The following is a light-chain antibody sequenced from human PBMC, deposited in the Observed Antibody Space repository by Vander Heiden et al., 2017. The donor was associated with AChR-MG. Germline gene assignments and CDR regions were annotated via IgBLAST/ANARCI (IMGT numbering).Light chain of an antibody. CDR1: QSVSRNY. CDR3: QQYGTTPKT. J-gene: IGKJ1*01. CDR2: DVS. V-gene: IGKV3D-20*01. Sequence: EIVLTQSPATLSLSPGARATLSCGASQSVSRNYLAWYQQKPGLAPRLVMYDVSSRATGIPDRFSGSGSGTDFTLTITRLEPEDFAVYYCQQYGTTPKTFGQGTKVEIK.